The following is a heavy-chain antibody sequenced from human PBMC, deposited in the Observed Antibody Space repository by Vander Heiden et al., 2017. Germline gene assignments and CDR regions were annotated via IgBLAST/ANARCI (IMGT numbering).Heavy chain of an antibody. Sequence: QVQLVESGGGVVQPGRSLRLSCAASGFTFSSYAMHWVRQAPGKGLEWVAVISYDGRNKYYADSVKGRFTISRDNSKNTLYLQMNSLRAEDTAVYYCAREEWAGFDYWGQGTLVTVSS. V-gene: IGHV3-30*04. D-gene: IGHD3-3*01. CDR2: ISYDGRNK. CDR3: AREEWAGFDY. J-gene: IGHJ4*02. CDR1: GFTFSSYA.